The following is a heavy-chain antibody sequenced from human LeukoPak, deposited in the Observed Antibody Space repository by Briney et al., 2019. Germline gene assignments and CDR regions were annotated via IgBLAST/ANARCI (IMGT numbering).Heavy chain of an antibody. CDR1: GASITSYY. CDR2: IYTSGST. J-gene: IGHJ4*02. Sequence: SETLSLTCSVSGASITSYYWSWIRQPAGKGLEWIGRIYTSGSTNYNPSLKSRVTMSVDTSKNQFSLKLSSVTAADTAVYYCARDRPGGSQNFDYWGQGTLVTVSS. V-gene: IGHV4-4*07. D-gene: IGHD2-15*01. CDR3: ARDRPGGSQNFDY.